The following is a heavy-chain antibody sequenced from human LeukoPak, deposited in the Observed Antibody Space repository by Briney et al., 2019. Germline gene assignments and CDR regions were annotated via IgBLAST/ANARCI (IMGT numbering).Heavy chain of an antibody. V-gene: IGHV4-39*01. CDR3: ARRGYSSSRIDY. CDR1: GGSISSSSYY. Sequence: PSETLSLTCTVSGGSISSSSYYWGWIRQPPGKGLEWIGSIYYSGSTYYNPSLKSRVTISVDTSKNQFSLKLSSVTAADTAVYYCARRGYSSSRIDYWGQGTLVTVSS. CDR2: IYYSGST. J-gene: IGHJ4*02. D-gene: IGHD6-13*01.